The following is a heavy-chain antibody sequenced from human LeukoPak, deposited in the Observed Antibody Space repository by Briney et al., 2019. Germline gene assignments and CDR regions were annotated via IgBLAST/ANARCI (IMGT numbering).Heavy chain of an antibody. D-gene: IGHD3-22*01. J-gene: IGHJ4*02. CDR2: ISSSSSTI. Sequence: GGSLRLSCAASGFTFSSYEMNWVRQAPGKGLEWVSYISSSSSTIYYADSVKGRFTISRDNAKNSLYLQMNTLRAEDTAVYYCARDRHKYNYDSGGYPPYWGQGTLVTVSS. CDR1: GFTFSSYE. CDR3: ARDRHKYNYDSGGYPPY. V-gene: IGHV3-48*01.